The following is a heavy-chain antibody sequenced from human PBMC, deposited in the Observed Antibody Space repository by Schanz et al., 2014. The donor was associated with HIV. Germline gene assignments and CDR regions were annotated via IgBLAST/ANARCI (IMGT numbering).Heavy chain of an antibody. Sequence: EVQLVESGGGLVQPGRSLRLSCAASGFTSDDYGMHWVRQVPGKGLEWISGISWKSGNTGYADSVKGRFTISRDNAKNSLYLQMNSLRAEDTALYYCTKDMGRVYYDSSGFSATFDYWGQGTLVTVSS. CDR3: TKDMGRVYYDSSGFSATFDY. D-gene: IGHD3-22*01. V-gene: IGHV3-9*02. CDR2: ISWKSGNT. CDR1: GFTSDDYG. J-gene: IGHJ4*02.